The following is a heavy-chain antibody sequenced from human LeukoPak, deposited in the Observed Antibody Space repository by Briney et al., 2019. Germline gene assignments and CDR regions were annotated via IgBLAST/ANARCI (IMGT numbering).Heavy chain of an antibody. Sequence: EASVKVSCKASGYTFTGYYMHWVRQAPGQGLEWMGWINPNSGGTNYAQKFQGRVTMTRDTSISTAYMELSRLRSDDTAVYYCARERPDYGDPFDYWGQGTLVTVSS. J-gene: IGHJ4*02. D-gene: IGHD4-17*01. CDR3: ARERPDYGDPFDY. CDR1: GYTFTGYY. CDR2: INPNSGGT. V-gene: IGHV1-2*02.